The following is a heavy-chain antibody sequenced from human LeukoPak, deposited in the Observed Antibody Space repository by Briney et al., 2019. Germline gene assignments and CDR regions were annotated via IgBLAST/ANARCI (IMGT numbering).Heavy chain of an antibody. CDR1: GGTFSSYA. Sequence: GASVKVSCKASGGTFSSYAISWVRQAPGQGLEWMGWISAYNGNTNYAQKLQGRVTMTTDTSTSTAYMELRSLRSDDTAVYYCARSWLSGESSGVDYWGQGTLVTISS. CDR2: ISAYNGNT. V-gene: IGHV1-18*01. CDR3: ARSWLSGESSGVDY. D-gene: IGHD3-22*01. J-gene: IGHJ4*02.